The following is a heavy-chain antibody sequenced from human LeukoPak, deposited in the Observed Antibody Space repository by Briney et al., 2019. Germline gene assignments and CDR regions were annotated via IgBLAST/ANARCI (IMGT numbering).Heavy chain of an antibody. Sequence: SETLSLTCTVSGAAITSNYWSWIRQPPGKGLEWIGYIYSSVTINYNPSLKSRVTISVDTSKNQFSLKLSSVTAADTAVYYCARRRISAAGMGYNWFDPWGQGTLVTVSS. J-gene: IGHJ5*02. CDR2: IYSSVTI. V-gene: IGHV4-4*09. CDR1: GAAITSNY. CDR3: ARRRISAAGMGYNWFDP. D-gene: IGHD6-13*01.